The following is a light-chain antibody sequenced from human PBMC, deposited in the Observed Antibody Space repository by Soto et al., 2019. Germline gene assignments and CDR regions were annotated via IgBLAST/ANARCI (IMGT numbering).Light chain of an antibody. Sequence: IVVTQSPDTLSLSPGDRATLSCRTSQSVSTNSLAWYQQKPGQAPRLLIYDASSRATGIPDRFSGSGSGTDFNIIINRLDPEDFAVYYCQHYTGSVWTFGQGTKVEMK. V-gene: IGKV3-20*01. CDR1: QSVSTNS. CDR2: DAS. CDR3: QHYTGSVWT. J-gene: IGKJ1*01.